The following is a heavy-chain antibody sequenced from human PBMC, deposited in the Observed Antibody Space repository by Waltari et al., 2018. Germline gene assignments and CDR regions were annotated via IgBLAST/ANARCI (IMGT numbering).Heavy chain of an antibody. J-gene: IGHJ3*02. CDR3: ARAKMPYSYALRGAFDI. CDR2: IYYIGSP. D-gene: IGHD5-18*01. V-gene: IGHV4-59*01. CDR1: GGSISSYY. Sequence: QVQLQESGPGLVKPSETLSLTCTVSGGSISSYYWSWIRQPPGTGLEWIGYIYYIGSPNDNPSLKSRVTISVDTSKNQFSLKLSSGTAADTAVYYCARAKMPYSYALRGAFDIRGQGTMVTVSS.